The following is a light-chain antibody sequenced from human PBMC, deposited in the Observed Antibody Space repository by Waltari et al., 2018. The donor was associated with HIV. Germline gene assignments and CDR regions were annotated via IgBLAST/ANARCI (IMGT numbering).Light chain of an antibody. CDR3: YAYAGSYTSV. CDR1: SSDVGGYHY. Sequence: QSALTQPRSVSASPGQPVTISCTGTSSDVGGYHYVPWYKQHPGQAPKLTIYAVYKRPSGVPDRFAGSKSGNTASLTISGLQTEDEADYYCYAYAGSYTSVFGTGTTVTVL. V-gene: IGLV2-11*01. CDR2: AVY. J-gene: IGLJ1*01.